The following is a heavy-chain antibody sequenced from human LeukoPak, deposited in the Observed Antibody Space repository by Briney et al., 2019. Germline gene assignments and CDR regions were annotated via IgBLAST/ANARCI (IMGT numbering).Heavy chain of an antibody. V-gene: IGHV3-7*04. D-gene: IGHD4-11*01. CDR1: GFTFSSYW. J-gene: IGHJ3*02. Sequence: QPGGSLRLSCAASGFTFSSYWMSWVRQAPGKGLEWVANIKQDGSEKYYVDSVKGRFTISRDNAKNLLYLQMNSLRAEDTAVYYCAREDYIDAFDIWGQGTMVTVSS. CDR3: AREDYIDAFDI. CDR2: IKQDGSEK.